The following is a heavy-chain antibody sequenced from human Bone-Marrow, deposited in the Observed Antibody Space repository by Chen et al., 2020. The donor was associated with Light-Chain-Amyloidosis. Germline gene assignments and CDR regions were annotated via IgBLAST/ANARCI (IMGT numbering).Heavy chain of an antibody. CDR3: ARRRDGYNFDY. Sequence: EVQLEQSGPEVKKPGESLKISCKVSGYTFPNYWIGWVRQMPGKGLELMGVIYPDDSDARYSPSFEGQVTISADKSITTAYLQWRSLKASDTAMYYCARRRDGYNFDYWGQGTLVTVSS. J-gene: IGHJ4*02. D-gene: IGHD5-12*01. V-gene: IGHV5-51*01. CDR2: IYPDDSDA. CDR1: GYTFPNYW.